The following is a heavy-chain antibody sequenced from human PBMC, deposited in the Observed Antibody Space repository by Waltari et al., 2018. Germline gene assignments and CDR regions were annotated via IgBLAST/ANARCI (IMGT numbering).Heavy chain of an antibody. D-gene: IGHD4-17*01. CDR3: VTGLTTVTAKDYFDH. Sequence: EVQLVESGGGSVQPGGSLRLSCAASGMTLSSYWMNWVRQAPGKGLEWVANIKQDGIEKNYVDSVEGRCSISRDNAQNSLYLQMNSLRAEDTAIYYCVTGLTTVTAKDYFDHWGQGALVTVSS. V-gene: IGHV3-7*01. CDR1: GMTLSSYW. CDR2: IKQDGIEK. J-gene: IGHJ4*02.